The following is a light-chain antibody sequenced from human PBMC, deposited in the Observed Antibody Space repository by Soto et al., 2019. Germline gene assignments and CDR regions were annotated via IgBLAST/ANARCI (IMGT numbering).Light chain of an antibody. CDR3: QQSYSTPLT. J-gene: IGKJ4*01. CDR1: QTISSW. CDR2: DAS. Sequence: DIQMTQSPSTLYASVGDRVTITCRASQTISSWLAWYRQKPGKAPDLLIYDASKLQSGVPASFSGSESGTEFTLTISSLQPEDFATYYCQQSYSTPLTFGGGTKVEIK. V-gene: IGKV1-5*01.